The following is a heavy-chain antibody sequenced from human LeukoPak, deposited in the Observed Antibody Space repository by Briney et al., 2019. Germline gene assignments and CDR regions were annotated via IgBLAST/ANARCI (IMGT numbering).Heavy chain of an antibody. CDR1: GFTFSSYA. Sequence: GGSLRLSCAASGFTFSSYAMSWVRQAPGKGLEWVSAISGSGGSTYYADSVKGRFTISRDNSKNTLYLQMNSLRAEDTAVYYCAKDRGQLWLLGYFDYWGQGTLVTASS. D-gene: IGHD5-18*01. V-gene: IGHV3-23*01. CDR2: ISGSGGST. CDR3: AKDRGQLWLLGYFDY. J-gene: IGHJ4*02.